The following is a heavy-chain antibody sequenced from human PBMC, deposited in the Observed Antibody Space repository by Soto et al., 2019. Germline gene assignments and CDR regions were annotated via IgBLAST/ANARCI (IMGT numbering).Heavy chain of an antibody. CDR2: IIPILGIA. V-gene: IGHV1-69*02. CDR1: GGTFSSYT. J-gene: IGHJ4*02. D-gene: IGHD6-13*01. CDR3: ASGQLVRGYYFDY. Sequence: GASVKVSCKASGGTFSSYTISWVRQAPGQGLEWMGRIIPILGIANYAQKFQGRVTITADKSTSTAYMELSSLRSEDTAVYYCASGQLVRGYYFDYWGQGTLVTSPQ.